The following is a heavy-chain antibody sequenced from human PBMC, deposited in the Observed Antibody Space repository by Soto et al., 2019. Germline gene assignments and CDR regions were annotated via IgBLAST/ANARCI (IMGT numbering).Heavy chain of an antibody. J-gene: IGHJ3*02. CDR1: DGSISSYY. CDR2: IHYSGST. V-gene: IGHV4-59*01. D-gene: IGHD3-10*01. CDR3: ARDQLWFGELLYLQGPTAFDI. Sequence: SETLSLTCTVSDGSISSYYWSWIRQPPGKGLEWIGYIHYSGSTNYNPSLLSRVTISVDTSKNQFSLKLSSVTAADTAVYYCARDQLWFGELLYLQGPTAFDIWGQGTMVTVSS.